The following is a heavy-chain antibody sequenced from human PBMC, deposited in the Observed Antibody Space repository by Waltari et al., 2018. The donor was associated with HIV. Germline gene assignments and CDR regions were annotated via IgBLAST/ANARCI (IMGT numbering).Heavy chain of an antibody. D-gene: IGHD2-21*01. CDR2: INSDGSNT. Sequence: EVQLVESGGGLVQPGGSLRLSCAASGFTLSRNWMHWVRQAPGKGLVWVSRINSDGSNTNYADSVKGRFTISRDNAKNTLYLHMNSLRVEDTAVYYCATQDIAEGRYWGQGTLVTVSS. V-gene: IGHV3-74*01. CDR3: ATQDIAEGRY. CDR1: GFTLSRNW. J-gene: IGHJ4*02.